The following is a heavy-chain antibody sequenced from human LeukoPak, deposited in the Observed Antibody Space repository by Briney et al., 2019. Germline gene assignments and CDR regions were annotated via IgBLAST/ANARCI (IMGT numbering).Heavy chain of an antibody. CDR2: ISYDGSNK. V-gene: IGHV3-30*18. CDR1: GFTFSSYG. CDR3: AKSPSGRSRISRFDY. D-gene: IGHD1-26*01. J-gene: IGHJ4*02. Sequence: GGSLRLSCAASGFTFSSYGMHWVRQAPGKGLEWVAVISYDGSNKYYADSVNGRFTISRDNSKNTLSLQKNSLRAEDTAVYYCAKSPSGRSRISRFDYWGQGILVTVSS.